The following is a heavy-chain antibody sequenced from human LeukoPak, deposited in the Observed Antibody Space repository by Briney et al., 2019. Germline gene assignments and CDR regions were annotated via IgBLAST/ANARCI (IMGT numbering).Heavy chain of an antibody. Sequence: GGSLRLSCAASGFTFSDYYMSWIRQAPGKGLEWVSYISSSSSTIYYADSVKGRFTISRNNAKNSLYPQMNSLRAEDTAVYYCARDARQQLVERFDYWGQGTLVTVSS. D-gene: IGHD6-13*01. CDR2: ISSSSSTI. CDR1: GFTFSDYY. V-gene: IGHV3-11*01. CDR3: ARDARQQLVERFDY. J-gene: IGHJ4*02.